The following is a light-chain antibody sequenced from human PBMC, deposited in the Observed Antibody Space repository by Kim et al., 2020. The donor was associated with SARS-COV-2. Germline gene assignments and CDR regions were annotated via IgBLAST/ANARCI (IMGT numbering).Light chain of an antibody. CDR1: RGSIASND. CDR2: EDN. Sequence: GTTVTTSCTSSRGSIASNDVQWYQQRPGSAPTTVIYEDNKRPSGVPDRFSGSIDSSSNAASLTISGLKTEDEADYYCQSYDSSNQVFGGGTQLTVL. J-gene: IGLJ3*02. V-gene: IGLV6-57*02. CDR3: QSYDSSNQV.